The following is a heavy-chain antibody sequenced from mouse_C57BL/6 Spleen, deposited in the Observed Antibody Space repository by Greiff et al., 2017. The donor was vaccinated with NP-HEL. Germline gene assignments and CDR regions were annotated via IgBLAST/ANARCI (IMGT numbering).Heavy chain of an antibody. Sequence: QVQLKESGPGLVQPSQSLSITCTVSGFSLTSYGVHWVRQSPGKGLEWLGVIWSGGSTDYNAAFISRLSISKDNSKSQVFFKMNSLQADDTAIYYCARVYDGYPRYYAMDYWCQGTSVTVSS. V-gene: IGHV2-2*01. CDR1: GFSLTSYG. J-gene: IGHJ4*01. D-gene: IGHD2-3*01. CDR2: IWSGGST. CDR3: ARVYDGYPRYYAMDY.